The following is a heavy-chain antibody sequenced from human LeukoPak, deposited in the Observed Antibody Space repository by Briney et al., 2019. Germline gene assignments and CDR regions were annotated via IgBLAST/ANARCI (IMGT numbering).Heavy chain of an antibody. J-gene: IGHJ4*02. Sequence: GGSLRLSCAASGFTFSRYSMNWVRQAPGKGLEWVSSISYSSSYTYYADSVKGRLTISRDNAKNSLYLQMNSLRAEDTAVYYCARDGSGFYYWGQGTLVTVSS. CDR3: ARDGSGFYY. CDR2: ISYSSSYT. CDR1: GFTFSRYS. V-gene: IGHV3-21*01. D-gene: IGHD3-3*01.